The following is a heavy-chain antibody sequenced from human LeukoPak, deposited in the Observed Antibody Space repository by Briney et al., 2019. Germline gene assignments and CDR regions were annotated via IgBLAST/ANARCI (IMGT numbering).Heavy chain of an antibody. CDR1: GFTFSDYT. Sequence: GGSLRLSCAGSGFTFSDYTMNWVRQAPGKGLEWVSSITSGSNYIHYAASVKGRFTISRDNAKNSLYLQMNSLRAEDTAVYYCAREGSTPYWGQGTLVTVSS. CDR2: ITSGSNYI. CDR3: AREGSTPY. V-gene: IGHV3-21*01. J-gene: IGHJ4*02.